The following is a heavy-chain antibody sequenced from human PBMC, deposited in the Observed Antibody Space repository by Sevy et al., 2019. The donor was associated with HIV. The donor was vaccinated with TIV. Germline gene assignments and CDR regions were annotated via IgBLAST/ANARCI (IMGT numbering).Heavy chain of an antibody. CDR3: ARDPQGDSSIYYYYYYGMDV. V-gene: IGHV3-7*03. CDR1: GFTFSSYW. J-gene: IGHJ6*02. CDR2: IKQDGSEK. D-gene: IGHD6-13*01. Sequence: GGSLRLSCAASGFTFSSYWMSRVRQAPGKGLEWVANIKQDGSEKYYVDSVKGRFTISRDNAKNSLYLQMNSLRAEDTAVYYCARDPQGDSSIYYYYYYGMDVWGQGTTVTVSS.